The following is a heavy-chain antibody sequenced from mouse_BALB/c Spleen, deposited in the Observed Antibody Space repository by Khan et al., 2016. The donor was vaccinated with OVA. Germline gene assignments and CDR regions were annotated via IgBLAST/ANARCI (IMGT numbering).Heavy chain of an antibody. D-gene: IGHD2-2*01. CDR2: ISSAGSYP. CDR3: ARRGYDEAWFAY. V-gene: IGHV5-6*01. J-gene: IGHJ3*01. CDR1: GFTFSNYD. Sequence: EVELVESGGDLVKPGGSLKLSCAASGFTFSNYDMSWVRQTPDKRLGWVATISSAGSYPYYPDSVKGRFTISRDTAKNTLYLQLSSLKSEDTAMYYCARRGYDEAWFAYWGHGTLVTVS.